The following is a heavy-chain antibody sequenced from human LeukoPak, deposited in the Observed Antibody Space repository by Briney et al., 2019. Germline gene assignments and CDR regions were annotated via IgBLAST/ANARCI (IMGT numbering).Heavy chain of an antibody. CDR3: ARLFPAAGTPYYYIMDA. J-gene: IGHJ6*02. D-gene: IGHD6-13*01. CDR2: IYTSGSN. CDR1: GGSISSYY. V-gene: IGHV4-4*07. Sequence: PSETLSLTCTVSGGSISSYYWSWIRQPAGKGLEWIGRIYTSGSNNYNPSLKSRVTMSVDTSKKQFSLRLSSVTAADTAVYYCARLFPAAGTPYYYIMDAWGQGTTVTVSS.